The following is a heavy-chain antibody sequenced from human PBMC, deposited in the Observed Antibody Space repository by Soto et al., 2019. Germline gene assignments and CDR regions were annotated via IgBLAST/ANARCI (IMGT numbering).Heavy chain of an antibody. Sequence: SETLPLTCTVAGGSISSRGFYWTWIRQHPGKGLEWIGYIYYSGSTYYNPSLKSRVTISPDTSKNQFSLKLDSVTAADTAVYYCARAYSSWDWDYWGQGTLVTVSS. CDR2: IYYSGST. CDR1: GGSISSRGFY. D-gene: IGHD6-13*01. V-gene: IGHV4-31*03. J-gene: IGHJ4*02. CDR3: ARAYSSWDWDY.